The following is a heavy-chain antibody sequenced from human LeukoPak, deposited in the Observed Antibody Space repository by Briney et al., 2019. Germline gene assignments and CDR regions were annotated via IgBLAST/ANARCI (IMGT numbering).Heavy chain of an antibody. V-gene: IGHV4-59*12. CDR3: IRWSGSYRTFDY. J-gene: IGHJ4*02. CDR2: IYYSGST. Sequence: SETLSLTCTVSGGSISSYYWSWIRQPPGKGLEWIGYIYYSGSTNYNPSLKSRVTISVDKSKNQFSLKLSSVTAADTAVYYCIRWSGSYRTFDYWGQGTLVTVSS. CDR1: GGSISSYY. D-gene: IGHD1-26*01.